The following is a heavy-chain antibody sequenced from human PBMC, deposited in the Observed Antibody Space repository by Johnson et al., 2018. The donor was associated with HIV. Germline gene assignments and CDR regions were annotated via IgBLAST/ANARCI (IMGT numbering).Heavy chain of an antibody. D-gene: IGHD6-6*01. CDR3: AKQQHVPDDAFDI. CDR1: GFTVSSYW. CDR2: IYSGGST. V-gene: IGHV3-66*04. Sequence: VQLVESGGGEVQPGGSLRLSCAASGFTVSSYWMHWVRQTPGKGLEWVSVIYSGGSTYYADSVKGRFTISRDNSKNTLYLQMNSLRAEDTAVYYCAKQQHVPDDAFDIWGQGTMVNVSS. J-gene: IGHJ3*02.